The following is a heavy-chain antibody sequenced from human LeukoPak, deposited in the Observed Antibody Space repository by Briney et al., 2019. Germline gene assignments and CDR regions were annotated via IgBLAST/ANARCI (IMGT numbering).Heavy chain of an antibody. CDR1: GFTFSGTA. CDR3: ARPSSGFHF. V-gene: IGHV3-73*01. CDR2: IRSKANSYAT. Sequence: AGGSLRLSCAASGFTFSGTAMHWVRQASGKGLEWVGRIRSKANSYATAYAASVKGRFTVSRDDSKNTAYLEMNSLKSEDTAVYYCARPSSGFHFWGQGTLVTVSS. D-gene: IGHD3-22*01. J-gene: IGHJ4*02.